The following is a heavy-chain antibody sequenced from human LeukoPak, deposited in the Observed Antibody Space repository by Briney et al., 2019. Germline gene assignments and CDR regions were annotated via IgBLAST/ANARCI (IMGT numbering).Heavy chain of an antibody. CDR1: GFTFSSYA. CDR2: ISGSGGST. V-gene: IGHV3-23*01. J-gene: IGHJ4*02. D-gene: IGHD4-11*01. Sequence: GGSLRLSCAASGFTFSSYAMSWVRQAPGKGLEWVSAISGSGGSTYYADSVKGRFTISRDNSKNTLYLQMNSLRAGDTAVYYCAKVYRAYSRPGSFDYWGQGTLVTVSS. CDR3: AKVYRAYSRPGSFDY.